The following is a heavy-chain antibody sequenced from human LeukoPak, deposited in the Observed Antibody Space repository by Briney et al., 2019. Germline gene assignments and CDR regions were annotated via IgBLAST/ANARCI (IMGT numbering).Heavy chain of an antibody. J-gene: IGHJ4*02. V-gene: IGHV1-8*01. Sequence: ASVKVSCKASGYTFTSYDINWGRQATGQGLEWMGWMNPNSGNTGYAQKFQGRVTMTRNTSISTAYMELSSLRSEDTAVYYCARGLVRWLQLAYWGQGTLVTVSS. D-gene: IGHD5-24*01. CDR3: ARGLVRWLQLAY. CDR1: GYTFTSYD. CDR2: MNPNSGNT.